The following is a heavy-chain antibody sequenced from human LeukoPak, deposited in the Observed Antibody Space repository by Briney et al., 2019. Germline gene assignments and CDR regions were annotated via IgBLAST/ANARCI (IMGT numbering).Heavy chain of an antibody. CDR1: GFTFSSYW. V-gene: IGHV3-74*01. D-gene: IGHD2-2*01. Sequence: PGGSLRLSCAASGFTFSSYWMHWVRQAPGKGLVWVSRIRNDGSDARYAESVKGRFTISRDNAKNTLYLQMNSLRDEDTAVYYCARDWYHAIDYWGQGTLVTVSS. CDR2: IRNDGSDA. CDR3: ARDWYHAIDY. J-gene: IGHJ4*02.